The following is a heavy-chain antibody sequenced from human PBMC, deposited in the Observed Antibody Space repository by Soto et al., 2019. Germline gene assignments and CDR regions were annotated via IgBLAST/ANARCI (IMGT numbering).Heavy chain of an antibody. V-gene: IGHV1-3*01. J-gene: IGHJ3*02. D-gene: IGHD3-3*01. CDR1: GYTFTSYA. CDR3: ARNLVYYDFWSGYYDAFDI. CDR2: INAGNGNT. Sequence: ASVKVSCKASGYTFTSYAMHWVRQAPGQRLEWMGWINAGNGNTKYSQKFQGRVTITRDTSASTAYMELSSLRSEDTAVYYCARNLVYYDFWSGYYDAFDIWGQGTMVTISS.